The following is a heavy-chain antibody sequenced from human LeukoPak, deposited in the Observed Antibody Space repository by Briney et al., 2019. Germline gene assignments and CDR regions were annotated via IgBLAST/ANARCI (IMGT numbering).Heavy chain of an antibody. CDR2: ISGSGDGT. CDR3: ANAPVTPAAYSFWNAYFPAFDY. Sequence: QAGGSLRLSCAASGFTFTNNAMNWVRQAPGKGLEWVSGISGSGDGTYYADSVRGRFTISRDNSKNTLYLQMNNLRAEDTAVYYCANAPVTPAAYSFWNAYFPAFDYWGQGTLVTVSS. V-gene: IGHV3-23*01. J-gene: IGHJ4*02. D-gene: IGHD3-3*01. CDR1: GFTFTNNA.